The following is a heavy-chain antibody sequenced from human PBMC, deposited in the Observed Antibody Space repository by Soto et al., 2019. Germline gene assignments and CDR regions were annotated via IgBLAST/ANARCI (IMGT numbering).Heavy chain of an antibody. V-gene: IGHV3-48*03. CDR2: ISSSGSTI. J-gene: IGHJ2*01. D-gene: IGHD6-19*01. CDR3: ARPEYSSGWYRSWYFDL. Sequence: EVQLVESGGGLVQPGGSLRLSCAASGFTFSSYEMNWVRQAPGKGLEWVSYISSSGSTIYYADSVKGRFTISRDNAKNSLYLQMNSLRAKDTAVYYCARPEYSSGWYRSWYFDLWGRGTLVTVSS. CDR1: GFTFSSYE.